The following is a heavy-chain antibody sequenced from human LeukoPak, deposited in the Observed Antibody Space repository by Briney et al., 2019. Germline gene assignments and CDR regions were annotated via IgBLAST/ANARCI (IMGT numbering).Heavy chain of an antibody. CDR2: LSSSGSNT. CDR1: GFTFSSYA. CDR3: AKGLSPHSSGYYFDY. Sequence: GGSLRLSCVASGFTFSSYAMSWVRQAPGKGLEWVSALSSSGSNTRYADSVKGRFTISRDTSKKTLYLQMNSLRAEDTALYFCAKGLSPHSSGYYFDYWGQGTLVTVSS. V-gene: IGHV3-23*01. J-gene: IGHJ4*02. D-gene: IGHD3-22*01.